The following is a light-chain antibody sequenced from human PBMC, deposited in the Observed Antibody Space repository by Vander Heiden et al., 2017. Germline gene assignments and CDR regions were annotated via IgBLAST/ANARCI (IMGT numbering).Light chain of an antibody. CDR3: QSYDSSLGVV. V-gene: IGLV1-40*01. Sequence: SALTQPPSASGAPGQRIIISCTGRSSNIGAGCGVHWYQQLPGTAPKLLIYGNTNRPSGVPDRFSGSKSGTSASLAITGLQAEDEADYYCQSYDSSLGVVFGGGTKLTVL. J-gene: IGLJ2*01. CDR2: GNT. CDR1: SSNIGAGCG.